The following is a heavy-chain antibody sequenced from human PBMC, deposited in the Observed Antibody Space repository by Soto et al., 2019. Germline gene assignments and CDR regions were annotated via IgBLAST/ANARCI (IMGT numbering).Heavy chain of an antibody. CDR2: IKQDGSEK. CDR1: GFTFSIYW. D-gene: IGHD3-3*01. V-gene: IGHV3-7*03. CDR3: ERGIWSGYLGKPVGAFDI. J-gene: IGHJ3*02. Sequence: PGGALRLSCAASGFTFSIYWMSWVRQSPGKGLEWVANIKQDGSEKYYVDSVKGRFTISRDNAKNSLYLQMNSLRAEETAVYYCERGIWSGYLGKPVGAFDIWGQGTMVTVSS.